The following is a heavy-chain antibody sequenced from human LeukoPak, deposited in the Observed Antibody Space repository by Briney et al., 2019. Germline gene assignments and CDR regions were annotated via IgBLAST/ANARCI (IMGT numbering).Heavy chain of an antibody. Sequence: PSGTLSLTCAVSGGSISSTYWWTWVRQPPGKGLEWIGEIYHSGSTNYNPSLKSRVTMSVDTSKNQFSLKLSSVTAADTAVYYCARDQGGGIFDYWGQGTLVTVSS. V-gene: IGHV4-4*02. CDR1: GGSISSTYW. CDR3: ARDQGGGIFDY. D-gene: IGHD2-15*01. CDR2: IYHSGST. J-gene: IGHJ4*02.